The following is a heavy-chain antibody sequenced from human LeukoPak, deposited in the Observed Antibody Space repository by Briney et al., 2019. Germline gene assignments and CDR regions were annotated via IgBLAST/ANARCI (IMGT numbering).Heavy chain of an antibody. CDR1: GFTFSNAW. V-gene: IGHV3-15*01. D-gene: IGHD3-22*01. CDR2: IKSKTDVGTT. CDR3: TTDTPYYYDSSGYYYYYYMDV. Sequence: GGSLRLSCAASGFTFSNAWMSWVRQAPGEGLEWVGRIKSKTDVGTTDYAAPVKGRFTISRDDSKNMLYLQMNSLKTEDTAVYYCTTDTPYYYDSSGYYYYYYMDVWGKGTTVTVSS. J-gene: IGHJ6*03.